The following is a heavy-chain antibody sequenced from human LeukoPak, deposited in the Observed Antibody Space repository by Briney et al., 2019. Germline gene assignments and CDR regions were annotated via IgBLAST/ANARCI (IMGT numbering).Heavy chain of an antibody. J-gene: IGHJ4*02. CDR1: GFTFSSFW. CDR3: VRAVMGTFDY. D-gene: IGHD2-8*01. CDR2: IKQDGGDK. Sequence: GGSLRLSCAASGFTFSSFWLSWVRQAPGKGLEWVANIKQDGGDKYYVDSVKGRFTISRDNAKNSLYLQMNSLRAEDTAVYYCVRAVMGTFDYWGQGTLVTVSS. V-gene: IGHV3-7*01.